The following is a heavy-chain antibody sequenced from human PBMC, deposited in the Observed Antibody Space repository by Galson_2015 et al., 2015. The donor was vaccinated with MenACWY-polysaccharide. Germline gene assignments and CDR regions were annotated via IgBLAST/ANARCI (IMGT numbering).Heavy chain of an antibody. CDR1: GFTFSSFA. V-gene: IGHV3-23*01. Sequence: SLRLSCAASGFTFSSFAMTWVRQAPGKGLEWVSGISGRDGRTFYADSVKGRFTISRDNSKNTLYLQMNSLGAEDTAVFYCVRKNWNYVMYYFYGMDVWGQGTTVTVSS. CDR2: ISGRDGRT. D-gene: IGHD1-7*01. J-gene: IGHJ6*02. CDR3: VRKNWNYVMYYFYGMDV.